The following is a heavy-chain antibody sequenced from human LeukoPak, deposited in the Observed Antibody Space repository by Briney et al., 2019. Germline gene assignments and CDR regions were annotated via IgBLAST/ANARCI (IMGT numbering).Heavy chain of an antibody. V-gene: IGHV3-23*01. CDR3: AKVGYCSSTSCYHWVEYYYGMDV. CDR2: ISGSGGSA. J-gene: IGHJ6*02. D-gene: IGHD2-2*01. Sequence: PGGSLRLSCAASGFTFSSYAMSWVRQAPGKGLEWVSAISGSGGSAYYADSVKGRFTISRDNSMNTLYLQMNSLRAEDTAVYYCAKVGYCSSTSCYHWVEYYYGMDVWGQGTTVTVSS. CDR1: GFTFSSYA.